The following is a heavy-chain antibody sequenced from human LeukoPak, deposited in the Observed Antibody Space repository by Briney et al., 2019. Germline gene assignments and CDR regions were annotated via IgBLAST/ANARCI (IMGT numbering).Heavy chain of an antibody. Sequence: PSETLSLTCAVYGGSFSGYYWSWIRQPPGKGLEWIVEINHSGSTNYNPSLKSRVTISVDTSKNQFSLKLSSVTAADTAVYYCARDPLYCSGGSCYSGYGMDVWGQGTTVTVSS. V-gene: IGHV4-34*01. CDR2: INHSGST. J-gene: IGHJ6*02. CDR1: GGSFSGYY. CDR3: ARDPLYCSGGSCYSGYGMDV. D-gene: IGHD2-15*01.